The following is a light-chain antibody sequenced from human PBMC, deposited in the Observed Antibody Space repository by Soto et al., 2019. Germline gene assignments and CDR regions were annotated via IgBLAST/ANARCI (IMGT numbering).Light chain of an antibody. CDR3: QQANGDPWT. CDR1: HDVRSW. Sequence: DIQMTQSPSSVSASVGDRVTISCRASHDVRSWLAWYQQKPGKAPNILTYGASTLPSGFPSRFSGSESETDFTLTVGSLQPEDFATYYGQQANGDPWTFGQGTKVEIK. CDR2: GAS. V-gene: IGKV1-12*02. J-gene: IGKJ1*01.